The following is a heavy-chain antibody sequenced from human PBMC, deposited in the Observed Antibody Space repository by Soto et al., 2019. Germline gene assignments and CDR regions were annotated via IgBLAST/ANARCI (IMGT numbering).Heavy chain of an antibody. CDR3: AKERASRYYLDY. V-gene: IGHV3-9*01. CDR2: ISWNSGSI. J-gene: IGHJ4*02. CDR1: GFTFDDYA. Sequence: GGSLRLSCAASGFTFDDYAMHWVRQAPGKGLEWVSGISWNSGSIGYADSVKGRFTISRENAKNSLYLQMNSLRAEDTALYYCAKERASRYYLDYWGQGTLVTVSS.